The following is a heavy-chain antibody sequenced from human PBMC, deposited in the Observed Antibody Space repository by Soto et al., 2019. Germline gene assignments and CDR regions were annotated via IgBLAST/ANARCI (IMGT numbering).Heavy chain of an antibody. CDR3: ARANFEDYYYYYYMAV. CDR1: GCTFSSYW. CDR2: IKQDGSEK. Sequence: GVPMRVCYAASGCTFSSYWMSWVRQAQGKGLEWVANIKQDGSEKYYVDSVKGRFTISRDNAKNSLYLQMNSLRAEDTAVYYCARANFEDYYYYYYMAVWGKGTTVTVSS. V-gene: IGHV3-7*01. D-gene: IGHD7-27*01. J-gene: IGHJ6*03.